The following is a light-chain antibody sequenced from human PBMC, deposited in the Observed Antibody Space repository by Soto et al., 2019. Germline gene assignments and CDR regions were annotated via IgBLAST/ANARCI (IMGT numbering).Light chain of an antibody. CDR1: SSDVGDYNY. J-gene: IGLJ3*02. CDR2: EVS. V-gene: IGLV2-14*01. CDR3: SSYTGSSTWV. Sequence: QSVLTQPASVSGSPGQSITISCTGTSSDVGDYNYVSWYQQHPGKAPKLMIYEVSNRPSGVSNRFSGSKSGNTASLTISGLQAEDEADYYCSSYTGSSTWVFGGGTKLTVL.